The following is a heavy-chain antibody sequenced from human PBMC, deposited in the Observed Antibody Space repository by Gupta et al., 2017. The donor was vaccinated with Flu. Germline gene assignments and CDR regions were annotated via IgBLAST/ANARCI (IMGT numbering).Heavy chain of an antibody. CDR1: GFTLSDSA. J-gene: IGHJ4*02. Sequence: VRPGGSLKLSCAASGFTLSDSAMSCVRQAPGKGLEWVVIISPCGRTSHYASSGKGRCTISRGNSRGVLYLQLDNVRPDDTALYYCAKGITVAATRGLVDHWGQGIRVAVSS. CDR3: AKGITVAATRGLVDH. D-gene: IGHD2-15*01. V-gene: IGHV3-23*01. CDR2: ISPCGRTS.